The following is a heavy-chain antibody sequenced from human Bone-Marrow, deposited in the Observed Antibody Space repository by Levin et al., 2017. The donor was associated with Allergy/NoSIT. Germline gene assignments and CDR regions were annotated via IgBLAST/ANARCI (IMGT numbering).Heavy chain of an antibody. Sequence: GGSLRLSCTASGFTFNNYAMSWVRQAPGRGLEWVSTISDGGNSIYYADSVKGRFTLSRDNSKNTVSLELNSLRAEDTALYYCAKGEDDTLDSVYSTNWGQGTLVTVSS. J-gene: IGHJ4*02. V-gene: IGHV3-23*01. CDR1: GFTFNNYA. D-gene: IGHD3-9*01. CDR2: ISDGGNSI. CDR3: AKGEDDTLDSVYSTN.